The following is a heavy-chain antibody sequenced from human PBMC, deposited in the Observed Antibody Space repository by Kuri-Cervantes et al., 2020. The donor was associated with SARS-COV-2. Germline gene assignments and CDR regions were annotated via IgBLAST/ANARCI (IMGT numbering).Heavy chain of an antibody. CDR1: GGSISSYY. Sequence: GSLRLSCTVSGGSISSYYWSWIRQPPGKGLEWIGYIYYSGSTNYNPSLKSRVTISVDTSKNQFSLKLSSVTAADTAVYYCARDGSDYYYGMDVWGQGTTVTVPS. CDR3: ARDGSDYYYGMDV. V-gene: IGHV4-59*12. D-gene: IGHD3-10*01. J-gene: IGHJ6*02. CDR2: IYYSGST.